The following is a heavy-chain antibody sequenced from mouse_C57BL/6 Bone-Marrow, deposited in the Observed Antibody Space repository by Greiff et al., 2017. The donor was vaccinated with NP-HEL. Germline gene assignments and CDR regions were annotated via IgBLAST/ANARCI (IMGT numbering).Heavy chain of an antibody. CDR2: ISGGGGNT. D-gene: IGHD4-1*01. J-gene: IGHJ3*01. CDR1: GFTFSSYT. CDR3: ARQGLGRFAY. V-gene: IGHV5-9*01. Sequence: EVKVEESGGGLVKPGGSLKLSCAASGFTFSSYTMSWVRQTPEKRLEWVATISGGGGNTYYPDSVKGRFTISRDNAKNTLYLQMSSLRSEDTALYYCARQGLGRFAYWGQGTLVTVSA.